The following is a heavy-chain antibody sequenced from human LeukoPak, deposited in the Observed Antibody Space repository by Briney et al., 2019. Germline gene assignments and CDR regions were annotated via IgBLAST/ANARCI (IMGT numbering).Heavy chain of an antibody. D-gene: IGHD1-26*01. Sequence: GGSLRLSCAASGFTFSSYWMSWVRQAPGKGLEWVANIKQDGGEKYYVDSVKGRFTISRDNAKNSLFLQMNSLRAEDTAVYYRTRLGGSYYTYWGQGTLVTVSS. V-gene: IGHV3-7*01. CDR1: GFTFSSYW. J-gene: IGHJ4*02. CDR3: TRLGGSYYTY. CDR2: IKQDGGEK.